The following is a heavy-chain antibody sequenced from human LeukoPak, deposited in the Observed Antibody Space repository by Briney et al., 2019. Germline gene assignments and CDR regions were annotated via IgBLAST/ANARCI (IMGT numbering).Heavy chain of an antibody. CDR3: ARDFGVQYGMDV. V-gene: IGHV4-61*02. CDR1: GGSISSGDYY. D-gene: IGHD3-16*01. J-gene: IGHJ6*02. Sequence: SSETLSLTCTVSGGSISSGDYYWSWIRQPAGKGLEWIGRIYTNGSTNYNPSLKSRVTISVDTSKNQFSLKLSSVTAADTAVYYCARDFGVQYGMDVWGQGTTVTVSS. CDR2: IYTNGST.